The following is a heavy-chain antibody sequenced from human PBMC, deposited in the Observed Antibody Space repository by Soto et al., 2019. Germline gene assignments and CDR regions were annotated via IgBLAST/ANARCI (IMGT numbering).Heavy chain of an antibody. CDR1: GFTVSSNY. V-gene: IGHV3-53*01. D-gene: IGHD5-12*01. Sequence: GSLRLSCAASGFTVSSNYMSWVRQAPGKGLEWVSVIYSGGSTYYADSVKGRFTISRDNSKNTLYPQMNSLRAEDTAVYYCARSWNYYYGMDVWGQGTTVTVSS. CDR3: ARSWNYYYGMDV. J-gene: IGHJ6*02. CDR2: IYSGGST.